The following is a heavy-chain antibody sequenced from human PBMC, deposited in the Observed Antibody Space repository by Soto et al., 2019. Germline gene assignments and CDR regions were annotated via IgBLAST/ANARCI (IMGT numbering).Heavy chain of an antibody. CDR2: FNESGST. J-gene: IGHJ4*02. Sequence: QVQLQQWGAGLVKPSETLSLSCAVYGQSFSGHSWAGIRQPPGKGLEGMGEFNESGSTYYNPSLKSRVTISTDTSKNQFSLKLSSVSAADTAAYFCARGSGIVALPGELEDVNYDYWGQGTLVNVSS. CDR1: GQSFSGHS. CDR3: ARGSGIVALPGELEDVNYDY. V-gene: IGHV4-34*01. D-gene: IGHD1-1*01.